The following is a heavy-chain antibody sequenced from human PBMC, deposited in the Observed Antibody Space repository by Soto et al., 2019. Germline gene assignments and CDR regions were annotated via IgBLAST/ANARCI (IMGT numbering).Heavy chain of an antibody. CDR3: ARDWVHERWFDP. CDR2: IFYSGTT. Sequence: PSETLSLTCTVSGGSVNSGDYYWSWIRQSPGKGLEWIGSIFYSGTTYYNPSLKGRITISIDTSKNQFSLRLTSVTAVDTAVYYCARDWVHERWFDPWGQGTLVTVSS. V-gene: IGHV4-30-4*01. CDR1: GGSVNSGDYY. J-gene: IGHJ5*02. D-gene: IGHD1-1*01.